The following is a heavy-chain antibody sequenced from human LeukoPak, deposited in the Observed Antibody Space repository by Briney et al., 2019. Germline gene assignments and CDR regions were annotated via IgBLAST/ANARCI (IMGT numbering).Heavy chain of an antibody. CDR1: GFTFSDYY. CDR2: ISSSGSTI. V-gene: IGHV3-11*01. D-gene: IGHD1-26*01. J-gene: IGHJ5*02. CDR3: ASYRYSGSYFDP. Sequence: GGSLRLSCAASGFTFSDYYMSWIRQAPGKGLEWVSYISSSGSTIYYADSVKGRFTISRDNVKNSLYLQMNSLRAEDTAVYYCASYRYSGSYFDPWGQGTLVTVSS.